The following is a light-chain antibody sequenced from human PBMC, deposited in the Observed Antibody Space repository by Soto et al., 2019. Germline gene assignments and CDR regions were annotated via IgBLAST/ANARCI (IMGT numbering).Light chain of an antibody. Sequence: EIVMTQSPATLSVSPGERATLSCRASQSVSSNLAWYQQKPGQAPRLLIYGASTRATGIPARFSGSGSGTEFTLTISSLQSEDFGTYYCQQLKGSPPITFGPGTKVDIK. V-gene: IGKV3-15*01. CDR3: QQLKGSPPIT. CDR1: QSVSSN. J-gene: IGKJ3*01. CDR2: GAS.